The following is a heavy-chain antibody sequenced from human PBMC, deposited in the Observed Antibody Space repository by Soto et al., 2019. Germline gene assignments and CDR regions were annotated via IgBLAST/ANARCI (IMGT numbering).Heavy chain of an antibody. CDR2: ISSSSSYI. V-gene: IGHV3-21*01. CDR1: GFTFSSYS. Sequence: EVQLVESGGGLVKPGGSLRLSCAASGFTFSSYSMNWVRQAPGKGLEWVSSISSSSSYIYYADSVKGRFTISRDNVKNSLYLQMNSLRAEDTAVYYCAKLTTVTTSDAFDIWGQGTMVTVSS. J-gene: IGHJ3*02. CDR3: AKLTTVTTSDAFDI. D-gene: IGHD4-17*01.